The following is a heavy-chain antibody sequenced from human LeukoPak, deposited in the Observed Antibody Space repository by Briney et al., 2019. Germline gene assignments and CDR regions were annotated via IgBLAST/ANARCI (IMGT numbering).Heavy chain of an antibody. V-gene: IGHV3-66*01. CDR2: FYSGGST. Sequence: GGSLRLSCAASGFTFSSYSMNWVRQAPGKGLEWVSVFYSGGSTYYADSVKGRFTISRDNSKNTLYLQMNSLRAEDTAVYYCASETGSSSGWREYYLDYWGQGTLVTVSS. CDR3: ASETGSSSGWREYYLDY. CDR1: GFTFSSYS. D-gene: IGHD6-19*01. J-gene: IGHJ4*02.